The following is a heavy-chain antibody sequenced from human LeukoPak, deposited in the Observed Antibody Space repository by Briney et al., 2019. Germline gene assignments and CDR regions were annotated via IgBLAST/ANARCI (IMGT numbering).Heavy chain of an antibody. V-gene: IGHV3-9*01. D-gene: IGHD3-10*01. CDR2: ISWNSGSI. CDR3: AKGGFLNYYGMDV. Sequence: GGSLRLSCAASGFTFDDYAMHWVRQAPGKGLEWVSGISWNSGSIGYADSVKGRFTISRDNAKNSLYLQMNGLRAEDTALYYCAKGGFLNYYGMDVWGQGTTVTVSS. CDR1: GFTFDDYA. J-gene: IGHJ6*02.